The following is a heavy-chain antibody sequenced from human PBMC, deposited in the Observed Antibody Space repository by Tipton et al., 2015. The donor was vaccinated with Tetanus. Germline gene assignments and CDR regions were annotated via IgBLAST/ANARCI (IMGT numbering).Heavy chain of an antibody. D-gene: IGHD3-9*01. Sequence: SLRLSCAASGFTFSSDAMTWVRQAPGKGLEWVSAISPTGGETYYADSVKGRFTISRDNSKNTLILQMNSLRAEDTAVYFCAKFLVVITQGYYHTKDVWGQGTTVTVSS. V-gene: IGHV3-23*01. CDR1: GFTFSSDA. CDR2: ISPTGGET. J-gene: IGHJ6*02. CDR3: AKFLVVITQGYYHTKDV.